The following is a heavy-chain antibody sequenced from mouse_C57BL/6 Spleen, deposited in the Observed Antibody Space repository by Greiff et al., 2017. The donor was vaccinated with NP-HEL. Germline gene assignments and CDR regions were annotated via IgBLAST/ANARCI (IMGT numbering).Heavy chain of an antibody. J-gene: IGHJ3*01. CDR1: GYTFTSYW. CDR2: IDPSDSYT. V-gene: IGHV1-69*01. Sequence: QVQLQQSGAELVMPGASVKLSCKASGYTFTSYWMHWVKQRPGQGLEWIGEIDPSDSYTNYNQKFKGKSTLTVDKSSSTAYMQLSSLTSEDSAVYYCARKDGSSPGCFAYWGQGTLVTVSA. D-gene: IGHD1-1*01. CDR3: ARKDGSSPGCFAY.